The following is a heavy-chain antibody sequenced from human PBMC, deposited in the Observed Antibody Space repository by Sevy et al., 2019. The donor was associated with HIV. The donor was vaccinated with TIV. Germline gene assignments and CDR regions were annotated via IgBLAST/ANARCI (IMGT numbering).Heavy chain of an antibody. J-gene: IGHJ4*02. V-gene: IGHV1-18*01. Sequence: ASVNVSCKTSGYTFTSYIISWVRQAPGQGLEWMGWISPLNGDTKYVQKFQGRVTISIDTSTSTAYMDLRSLRSDDTAVYYCARGYCTGGSCSPGGFWGQGTLVTVSS. CDR3: ARGYCTGGSCSPGGF. CDR2: ISPLNGDT. D-gene: IGHD2-15*01. CDR1: GYTFTSYI.